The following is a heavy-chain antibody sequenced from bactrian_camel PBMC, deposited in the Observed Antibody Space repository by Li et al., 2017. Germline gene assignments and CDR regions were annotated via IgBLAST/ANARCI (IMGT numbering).Heavy chain of an antibody. Sequence: HVQLVESGGGSVQAGGSLRLSCAGSGYTGMMYCMGWFRQAPGKEREEVASIDIHSRSIIAPSVEGRFTISRDNAENSLYLQGDDLKPEDTAMYYCAASRAYECGSLSMWYGYEYWGPGTQVTVS. CDR1: GYTGMMYC. V-gene: IGHV3S53*01. CDR2: IDIHSRS. J-gene: IGHJ4*01. D-gene: IGHD6*01. CDR3: AASRAYECGSLSMWYGYEY.